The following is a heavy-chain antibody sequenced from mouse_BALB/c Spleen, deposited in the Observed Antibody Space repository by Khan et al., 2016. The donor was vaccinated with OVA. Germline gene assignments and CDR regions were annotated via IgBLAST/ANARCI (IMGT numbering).Heavy chain of an antibody. V-gene: IGHV5-6-3*01. D-gene: IGHD1-1*01. J-gene: IGHJ4*01. Sequence: EVELVESGGGLVQPGGSLKLSCAASGFTFSSYGLSWVRQTPDKRLELVATINSNGGSTYYPDSVKGRSTISRDNAKNTLFLQVSSLKSEDTAMYYYARDPYYYGSKYAMDYWGQGTSVTVSS. CDR3: ARDPYYYGSKYAMDY. CDR2: INSNGGST. CDR1: GFTFSSYG.